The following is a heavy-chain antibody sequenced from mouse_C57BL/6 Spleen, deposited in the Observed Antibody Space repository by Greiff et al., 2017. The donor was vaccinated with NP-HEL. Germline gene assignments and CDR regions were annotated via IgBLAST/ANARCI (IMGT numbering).Heavy chain of an antibody. Sequence: EVQLVESGGGLVKPGGSLKLSCAASGFTFSSYAMSWVRQTPEKRLEWVATISDGGSYTYYPDNVKGRFTISRDNAKNNLYLQMSHLKSEDTAMYYCARDYYGNYNAMDYWGQGTSVTVSS. CDR1: GFTFSSYA. CDR2: ISDGGSYT. V-gene: IGHV5-4*01. D-gene: IGHD2-1*01. CDR3: ARDYYGNYNAMDY. J-gene: IGHJ4*01.